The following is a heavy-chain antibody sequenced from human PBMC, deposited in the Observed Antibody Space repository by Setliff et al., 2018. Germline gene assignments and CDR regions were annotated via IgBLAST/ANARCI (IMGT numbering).Heavy chain of an antibody. J-gene: IGHJ4*02. CDR1: GDSISSGINY. V-gene: IGHV4-61*09. D-gene: IGHD3-10*01. CDR2: IDPSGNT. Sequence: SETLSLTCTVSGDSISSGINYWSWIRQPAGKGLEWIGHIDPSGNTNYSPSLKSRVTISGDTSKNQFSLKLTSVTAADTAVYYCARSLGSGSYYNSRPYYSDYWGQRTLVTVSS. CDR3: ARSLGSGSYYNSRPYYSDY.